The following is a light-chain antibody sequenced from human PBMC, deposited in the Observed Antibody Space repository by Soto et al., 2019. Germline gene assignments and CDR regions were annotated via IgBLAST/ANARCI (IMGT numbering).Light chain of an antibody. CDR1: ESISQS. Sequence: ETGMTQSPATLSLSPGQGATLSCRATESISQSLAWYQQKPGQAPRLLIHDASYRATGIPDRFSGRGSGTEFTLAISSLQSEDFAVYYCQQYHSWPLTFGGGTKVEIK. CDR3: QQYHSWPLT. V-gene: IGKV3-15*01. CDR2: DAS. J-gene: IGKJ4*01.